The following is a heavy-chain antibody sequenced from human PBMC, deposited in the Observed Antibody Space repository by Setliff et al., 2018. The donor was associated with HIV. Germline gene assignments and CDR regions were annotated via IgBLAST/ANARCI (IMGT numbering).Heavy chain of an antibody. CDR1: GFTFSDYY. J-gene: IGHJ4*01. V-gene: IGHV3-11*04. CDR3: ARGRGPSRFDY. CDR2: ISSSGSTI. Sequence: GGSLRLSCAASGFTFSDYYMSWIRQAPGKGLEWISYISSSGSTIYYADSVKGRFTISRDNAKNSLYLQMSSLRGDDTAVYYCARGRGPSRFDYWGQGTLVTVSS.